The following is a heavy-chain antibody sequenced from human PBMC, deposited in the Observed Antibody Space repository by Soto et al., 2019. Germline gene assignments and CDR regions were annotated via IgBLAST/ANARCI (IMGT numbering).Heavy chain of an antibody. CDR3: AKEQGSSWYEIDY. CDR2: ISGSGGST. Sequence: EVQLLESGGGLVQPGGSLRLSCAASGFTFSNYAVTWVRQAPGKGLEWVSTISGSGGSTYYADSVKGRFTISRDNSKNTLYLQMNSLRYEDTAVYYCAKEQGSSWYEIDYWGQGTLVTVSS. D-gene: IGHD6-13*01. CDR1: GFTFSNYA. J-gene: IGHJ4*02. V-gene: IGHV3-23*01.